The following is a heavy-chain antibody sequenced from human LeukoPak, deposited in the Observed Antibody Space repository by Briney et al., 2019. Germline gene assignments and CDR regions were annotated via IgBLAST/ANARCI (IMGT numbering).Heavy chain of an antibody. D-gene: IGHD3-22*01. J-gene: IGHJ4*02. CDR2: IYYSGST. CDR1: GGSISSYY. Sequence: SETLSLTCTVSGGSISSYYWSWIRQPPGKGLEWIGYIYYSGSTNYNPSLKSRVTISVDTSKNQFSLKLSSVTAADTAVYYCARRAGDYDSSGYSVSGYFDYWGQGTLVTVSS. V-gene: IGHV4-59*01. CDR3: ARRAGDYDSSGYSVSGYFDY.